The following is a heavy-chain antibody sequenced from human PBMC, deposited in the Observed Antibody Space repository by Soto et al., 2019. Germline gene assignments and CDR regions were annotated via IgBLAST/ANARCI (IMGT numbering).Heavy chain of an antibody. V-gene: IGHV1-69*06. D-gene: IGHD1-26*01. J-gene: IGHJ4*02. Sequence: SVKVSCKASGDTFSSYAISWLRQAPGQGLEWMGGIIPKFNTIDHGQKFQGRVAIAADKSTSTAYMELSSLRSDDTAVYYCARVTPGGYFDSWAQGTLVTVSS. CDR2: IIPKFNTI. CDR3: ARVTPGGYFDS. CDR1: GDTFSSYA.